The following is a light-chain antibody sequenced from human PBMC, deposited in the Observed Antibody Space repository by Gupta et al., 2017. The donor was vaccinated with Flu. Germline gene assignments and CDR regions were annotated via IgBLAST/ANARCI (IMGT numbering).Light chain of an antibody. Sequence: THMTHSPSSLSASVGDRVTITRRSSQSISNYLSWFQQRPGKAPKLLVYSASTLQTGVPSRFTGGGSGTNFSLTISSLQPEDFATYFCQQGYRSPYTFGPGANVDL. CDR3: QQGYRSPYT. V-gene: IGKV1-39*01. CDR1: QSISNY. CDR2: SAS. J-gene: IGKJ3*01.